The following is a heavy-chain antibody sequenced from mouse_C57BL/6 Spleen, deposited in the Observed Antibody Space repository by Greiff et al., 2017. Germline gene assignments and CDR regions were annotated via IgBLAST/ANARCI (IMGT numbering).Heavy chain of an antibody. D-gene: IGHD3-2*02. J-gene: IGHJ4*01. CDR3: ARDLRQLRAMDY. Sequence: VQLQQSGPELVKPGASVKISCKASGYTFTDYYMNWVKQSHGKSLEWIGDINPNNGGTSYNQKFKGKATLTVDKSSSTAYMELRSLTSEDSAVYYCARDLRQLRAMDYWGQGTSVTVSS. CDR2: INPNNGGT. CDR1: GYTFTDYY. V-gene: IGHV1-26*01.